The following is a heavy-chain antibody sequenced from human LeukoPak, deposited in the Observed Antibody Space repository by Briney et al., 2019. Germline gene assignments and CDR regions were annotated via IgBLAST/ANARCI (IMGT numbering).Heavy chain of an antibody. V-gene: IGHV3-30*18. CDR1: GFSFSSYG. CDR2: ISYDGNNK. D-gene: IGHD3-22*01. Sequence: GRSLRLSCAASGFSFSSYGMHWVRQAPGKGLEWVAVISYDGNNKYYGDSVKGRFTISRDNSKNTLYLQTNSLRAEDTAVYYCAKEGYFDSSGYLDNWGQGTLVTVSS. J-gene: IGHJ4*02. CDR3: AKEGYFDSSGYLDN.